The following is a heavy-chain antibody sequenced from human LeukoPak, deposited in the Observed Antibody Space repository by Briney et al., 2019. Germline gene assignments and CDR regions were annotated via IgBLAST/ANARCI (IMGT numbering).Heavy chain of an antibody. V-gene: IGHV3-21*04. J-gene: IGHJ3*02. CDR2: ISSSSSYI. D-gene: IGHD2-2*01. CDR3: AKDRARYQLLGAFDI. CDR1: GFTFSSYS. Sequence: GGSLRLSCAASGFTFSSYSMNWVRQAPGKGLEWVSSISSSSSYIYYADSVKGRFTISRDNSKNTLYLQMNSLRAEDTAVYYCAKDRARYQLLGAFDIWGQGTMVTVSS.